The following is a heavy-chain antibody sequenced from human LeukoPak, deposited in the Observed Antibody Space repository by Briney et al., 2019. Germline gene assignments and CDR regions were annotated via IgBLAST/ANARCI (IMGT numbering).Heavy chain of an antibody. CDR1: GYSISSGYY. J-gene: IGHJ4*02. V-gene: IGHV4-38-2*02. D-gene: IGHD6-13*01. Sequence: PSETLSLTCTVSGYSISSGYYWGWIRQPPGKGLEWIGSIYHSGSTYYNPSLKSRVTISVDTSKNQFSLKLSSVTAADTAVYYCAREVEQQLVYFDYWGQGTLVTFSS. CDR3: AREVEQQLVYFDY. CDR2: IYHSGST.